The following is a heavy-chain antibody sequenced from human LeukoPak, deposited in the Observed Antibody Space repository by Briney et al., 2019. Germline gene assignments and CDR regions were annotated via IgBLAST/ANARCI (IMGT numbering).Heavy chain of an antibody. J-gene: IGHJ4*02. V-gene: IGHV7-4-1*02. CDR1: VYTFTSYA. CDR3: AREVAPGGFDY. CDR2: ISTNTRNP. Sequence: ASVKVSCKTSVYTFTSYAMNWVRQAPGQGLEWMGWISTNTRNPTYAQGFTGRFVFSLDTSVSTAYLQISSLKAEDTAVYYCAREVAPGGFDYWGQGTLVTVSS. D-gene: IGHD4-23*01.